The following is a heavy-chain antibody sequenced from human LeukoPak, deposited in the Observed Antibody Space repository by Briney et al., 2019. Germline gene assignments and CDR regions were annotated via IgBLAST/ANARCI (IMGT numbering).Heavy chain of an antibody. D-gene: IGHD3-10*01. CDR3: AKLLWFGELLEISTLDY. J-gene: IGHJ4*02. Sequence: GGSLRLSCAASGFTFSNYAMSWVRQAPGKGLEWVSAISGSGGSTYYADSVKGRFTISRDNSKNTLYLQMNSLRAEDTAVYYCAKLLWFGELLEISTLDYWGQGTLVTVSS. CDR1: GFTFSNYA. CDR2: ISGSGGST. V-gene: IGHV3-23*01.